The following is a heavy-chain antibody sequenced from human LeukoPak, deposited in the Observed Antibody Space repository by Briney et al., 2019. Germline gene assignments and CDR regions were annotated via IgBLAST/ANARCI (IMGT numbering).Heavy chain of an antibody. CDR2: IYNSGST. J-gene: IGHJ6*03. Sequence: SETLSLTCTVSGGCISSYYWSWILQHAGGGLEWFGGIYNSGSTNYNPALKSRVTMSVDTSKNQFSLKLSSVTAADTAVYYCARGIAAVGYYYYMDVWGKGTTVTVSS. CDR3: ARGIAAVGYYYYMDV. CDR1: GGCISSYY. V-gene: IGHV4-4*07. D-gene: IGHD6-13*01.